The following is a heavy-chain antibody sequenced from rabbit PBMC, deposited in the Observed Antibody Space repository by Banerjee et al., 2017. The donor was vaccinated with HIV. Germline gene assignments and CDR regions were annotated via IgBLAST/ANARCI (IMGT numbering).Heavy chain of an antibody. CDR2: IYAGSSGFT. Sequence: QSLEESGGDLVQPEGSLTLTCIVSGFSFSSSDHLCWVRQAPGKGLEWLACIYAGSSGFTSYASWAKGRFTISKTSSTTVTLQMTNLTGADTATYFCARVAAGIYGCDLWGQGTLVTVS. V-gene: IGHV1S40*01. CDR3: ARVAAGIYGCDL. J-gene: IGHJ4*01. D-gene: IGHD4-2*01. CDR1: GFSFSSSDH.